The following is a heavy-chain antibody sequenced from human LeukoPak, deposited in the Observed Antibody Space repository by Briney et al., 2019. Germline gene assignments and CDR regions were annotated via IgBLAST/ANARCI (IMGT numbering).Heavy chain of an antibody. CDR2: INHSGST. V-gene: IGHV4-34*01. CDR3: ARGSRFDP. Sequence: SETLSLTCAVYGGSFSGYYWSWIRQPPGKGLEWIGEINHSGSTNYNPSLKSRVTISVDTSKNQFSLKLSSVTAADTAVYYCARGSRFDPWGQGTLVTVSS. CDR1: GGSFSGYY. J-gene: IGHJ5*02.